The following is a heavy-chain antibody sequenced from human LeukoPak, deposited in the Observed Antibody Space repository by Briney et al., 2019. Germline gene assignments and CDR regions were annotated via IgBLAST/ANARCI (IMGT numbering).Heavy chain of an antibody. CDR2: IGPDGSFK. CDR1: GFTFSSYA. V-gene: IGHV3-7*01. J-gene: IGHJ4*02. CDR3: ARAIDLADY. Sequence: PGGSLRLSCAASGFTFSSYAMNWVRQAPGKGLDWVANIGPDGSFKFYADSVRGRFTISRDNAKNSVFLQMDNLTPGDTALYYCARAIDLADYWGQGTLVTVSS.